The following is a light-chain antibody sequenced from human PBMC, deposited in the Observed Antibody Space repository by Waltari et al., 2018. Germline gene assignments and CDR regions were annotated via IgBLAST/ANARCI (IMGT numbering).Light chain of an antibody. V-gene: IGKV3-11*01. CDR3: QQRTNWPLT. CDR1: QSVSYY. J-gene: IGKJ4*01. CDR2: DAS. Sequence: EVVLTQSPANLSLSPGDRATLSCRASQSVSYYLAWYQQKPGQAPRLLIYDASNRATGIPARFSGSGSGTDFTLTISSLEPEDFAVYYCQQRTNWPLTFGGGTKVEI.